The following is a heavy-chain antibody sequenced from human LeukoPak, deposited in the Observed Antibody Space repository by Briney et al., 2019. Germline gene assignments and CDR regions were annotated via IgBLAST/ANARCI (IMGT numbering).Heavy chain of an antibody. V-gene: IGHV3-23*01. CDR2: ISGSGGST. J-gene: IGHJ6*03. CDR1: GFTFSSYG. Sequence: GGSLRLSCAASGFTFSSYGINWVRQAPGKGLEWVSAISGSGGSTYHADSVKGRFTISRDNSKNTMYLQMNSLRAEDTAVYYCAKDKSAYYYYYMDVWGKGTTVTVSS. CDR3: AKDKSAYYYYYMDV.